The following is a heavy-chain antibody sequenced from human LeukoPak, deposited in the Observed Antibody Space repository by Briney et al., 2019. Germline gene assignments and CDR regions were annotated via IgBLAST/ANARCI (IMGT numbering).Heavy chain of an antibody. CDR3: TRDSGTYNWFDP. CDR1: GFTFSGSA. D-gene: IGHD1-26*01. CDR2: IDKKDEGYATAT. V-gene: IGHV3-73*01. J-gene: IGHJ5*02. Sequence: PGGSLKLSCAASGFTFSGSAIHWVRQSSGKGLEWVGQIDKKDEGYATATAYAASVTGRFTISRDDSINTAYLQMKSLRTEDTALYYCTRDSGTYNWFDPWGQGTLVTVSS.